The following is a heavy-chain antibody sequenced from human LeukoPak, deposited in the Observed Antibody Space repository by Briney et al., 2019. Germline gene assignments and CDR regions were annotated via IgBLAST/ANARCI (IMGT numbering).Heavy chain of an antibody. Sequence: SETLSLTCAVYGGSFSGYYWSWIRQPPGKGLEWIGEINHSGSTNYNPSLKSRVTISVDTSKNQFSLNLNSVTAADTAVYFCARGTGAYYYYSMDVWGQGTTVTVSS. J-gene: IGHJ6*02. V-gene: IGHV4-34*01. CDR3: ARGTGAYYYYSMDV. D-gene: IGHD7-27*01. CDR2: INHSGST. CDR1: GGSFSGYY.